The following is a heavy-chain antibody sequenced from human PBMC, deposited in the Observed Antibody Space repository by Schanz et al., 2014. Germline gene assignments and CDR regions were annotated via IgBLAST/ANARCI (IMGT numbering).Heavy chain of an antibody. Sequence: QVQVVQSGAEVKKPGASVKVSCKASGYTFTDYGVIWVRQAPGQGLEWMGMINPSGGSTTYAQKFQGRVTMTRDTSTSTVYMELSSLRSEDTAVYYCARGYGDSPTDFWGQGTLXIVSS. V-gene: IGHV1-46*01. J-gene: IGHJ4*02. CDR2: INPSGGST. CDR1: GYTFTDYG. D-gene: IGHD4-17*01. CDR3: ARGYGDSPTDF.